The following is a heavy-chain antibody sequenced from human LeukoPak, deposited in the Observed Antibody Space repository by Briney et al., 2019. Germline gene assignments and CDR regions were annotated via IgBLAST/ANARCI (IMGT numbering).Heavy chain of an antibody. V-gene: IGHV7-4-1*02. D-gene: IGHD3-3*01. CDR2: INTNTGNP. CDR1: GYTFTSYA. CDR3: ARDFFYDFWSGFLPRSNWFDP. J-gene: IGHJ5*02. Sequence: GASVKVSCKASGYTFTSYAMNWVRQAPGQGLEWMGWINTNTGNPTYAQGFTGRFVFSLDTSVSTAYLQISSLKAEDTAVYYCARDFFYDFWSGFLPRSNWFDPWGQGTLVTVSS.